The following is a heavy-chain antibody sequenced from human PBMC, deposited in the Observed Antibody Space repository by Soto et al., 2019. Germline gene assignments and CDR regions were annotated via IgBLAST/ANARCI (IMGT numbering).Heavy chain of an antibody. CDR1: GFIFDDYA. Sequence: EVQLVESGGGLVQPGRSLRLSCAVSGFIFDDYAMHWVRQAPGKGLEWVAGITWNGGSIGYADSVQGRFIISRDNAKNCLYVQMNSLRPEDTALYYCAKDIASGSYDACDIWGQGTMVTVSS. CDR3: AKDIASGSYDACDI. J-gene: IGHJ3*02. CDR2: ITWNGGSI. D-gene: IGHD3-10*01. V-gene: IGHV3-9*01.